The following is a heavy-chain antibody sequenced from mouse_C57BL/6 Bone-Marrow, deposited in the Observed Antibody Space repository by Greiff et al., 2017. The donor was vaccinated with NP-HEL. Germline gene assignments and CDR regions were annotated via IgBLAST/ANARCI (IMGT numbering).Heavy chain of an antibody. J-gene: IGHJ1*03. CDR3: ARDAGYYGSSPYWYFDV. CDR1: GFTFSDFY. D-gene: IGHD1-1*01. V-gene: IGHV7-1*01. CDR2: SRNKANDYTT. Sequence: EVKVVESGGGLVQSGRSLRLSCATSGFTFSDFYMEWVRQAPGKGLEWIAASRNKANDYTTEYSVYVKGRFIVSRDTSQSILYLQMNALIAEDTAIYYCARDAGYYGSSPYWYFDVWGTGTTVTVSS.